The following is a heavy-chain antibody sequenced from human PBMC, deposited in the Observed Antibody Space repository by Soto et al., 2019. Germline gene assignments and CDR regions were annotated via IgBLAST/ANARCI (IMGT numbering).Heavy chain of an antibody. CDR3: ARELSAARHYYYYGMDV. V-gene: IGHV3-30-3*01. J-gene: IGHJ6*02. Sequence: LRLSCAASGFTFSSYAMHWVRQAPGKGLEWVAVISYDGSNKYYADSVKGRFTISRDNSKNTLYLQMNSLRAEDTAVYYCARELSAARHYYYYGMDVWGQGTTVTVSS. D-gene: IGHD6-6*01. CDR2: ISYDGSNK. CDR1: GFTFSSYA.